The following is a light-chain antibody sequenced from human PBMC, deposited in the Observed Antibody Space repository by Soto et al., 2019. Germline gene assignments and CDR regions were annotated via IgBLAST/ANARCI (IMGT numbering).Light chain of an antibody. CDR1: VGGNNY. CDR3: SSYTSSSPHV. J-gene: IGLJ2*01. V-gene: IGLV2-14*03. CDR2: DVS. Sequence: QSVLTQPASVSGSPGQSITISCTDVGGNNYVSWYQHHPGKAPKLMIYDVSDRPSGVSDRFSGSKSGNTASLTISGLQAEDEADHYCSSYTSSSPHVFGGGTKLTVL.